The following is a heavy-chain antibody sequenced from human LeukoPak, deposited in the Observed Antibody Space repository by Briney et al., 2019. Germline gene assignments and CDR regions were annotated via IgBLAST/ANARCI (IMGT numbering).Heavy chain of an antibody. J-gene: IGHJ4*02. CDR2: INPVGSSI. Sequence: PGGSLRLSSAASGFTFSSYWMHRGRQVPGKGRVWGARINPVGSSITYADSVKGRFTISRDNAKSTLYLQMDSLRAEDTGVYYCARSNQADDNWGQGTLVTVSS. CDR3: ARSNQADDN. D-gene: IGHD1-14*01. CDR1: GFTFSSYW. V-gene: IGHV3-74*01.